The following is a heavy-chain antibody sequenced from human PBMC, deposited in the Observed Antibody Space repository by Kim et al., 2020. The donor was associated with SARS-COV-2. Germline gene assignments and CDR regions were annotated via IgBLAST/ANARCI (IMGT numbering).Heavy chain of an antibody. CDR1: GGSISSSSYY. V-gene: IGHV4-39*02. CDR3: AREGYCTNGVCLYYYYMRV. D-gene: IGHD2-8*01. CDR2: IYYSGST. J-gene: IGHJ6*03. Sequence: SETLSLTCTVSGGSISSSSYYWGWIRQPPGKGLEWIGSIYYSGSTYYNPSLKSRVTISVDTSKNQFTLKLSSVTAADTAVYYCAREGYCTNGVCLYYYYMRVWGRGPTVPVSS.